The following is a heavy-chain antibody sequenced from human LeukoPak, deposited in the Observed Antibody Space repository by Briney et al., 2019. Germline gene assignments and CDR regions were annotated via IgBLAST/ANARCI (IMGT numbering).Heavy chain of an antibody. CDR1: GFTFSYYW. V-gene: IGHV3-74*01. Sequence: GGSLRLSCAASGFTFSYYWMYWVRQAPGKGLVWVSHITGDGSTTNYADSAKGRFTISRDNAKNTLYLQMNSLRVEDTTVYYCVRDWFGEHIWGQGTLVTVSS. CDR2: ITGDGSTT. D-gene: IGHD3-10*01. J-gene: IGHJ4*02. CDR3: VRDWFGEHI.